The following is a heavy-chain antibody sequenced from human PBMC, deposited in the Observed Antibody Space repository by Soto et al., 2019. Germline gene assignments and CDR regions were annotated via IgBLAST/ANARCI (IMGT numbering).Heavy chain of an antibody. V-gene: IGHV3-30*18. D-gene: IGHD4-17*01. CDR1: GFTFSSYG. Sequence: QVPLVESGGGVVQPGRSLRLSCAASGFTFSSYGMHWVRQAPGKGLEWVAVISYDGSNKYYADSVKGRFTISRDNSKNTLYLQMNSLRAEDTAVYYCAKSADYGDYGDWGQGTLVTVSS. CDR3: AKSADYGDYGD. J-gene: IGHJ4*02. CDR2: ISYDGSNK.